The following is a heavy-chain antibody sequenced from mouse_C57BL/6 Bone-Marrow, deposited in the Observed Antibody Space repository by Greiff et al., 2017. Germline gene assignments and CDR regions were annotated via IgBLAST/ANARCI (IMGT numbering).Heavy chain of an antibody. CDR1: GFNIKDDY. J-gene: IGHJ4*01. CDR3: TMTAQATRYAMDY. Sequence: VQLQQSGAELVRPGASVKLSCTASGFNIKDDYMHWVKQRPEQGLEWIGRIDPENGDTEYASKFQGKATITADTSSNTAYLQLSSLTSEDTAVDYGTMTAQATRYAMDYWGQGTSVTVSS. V-gene: IGHV14-4*01. D-gene: IGHD3-2*02. CDR2: IDPENGDT.